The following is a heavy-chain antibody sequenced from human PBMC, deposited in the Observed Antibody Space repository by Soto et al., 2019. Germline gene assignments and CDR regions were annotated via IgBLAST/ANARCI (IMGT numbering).Heavy chain of an antibody. Sequence: PSQTLSLTCAVSGDSVSDNSAAWNWIRQSPSRGLEWLGRTYFRSKWYSDYAESVKSRITINADTSKNLFSLQLNFVTPEDTAVYFCVRGGDSSSYDIDYWGQGTLVTVSS. D-gene: IGHD6-6*01. V-gene: IGHV6-1*01. CDR2: TYFRSKWYS. J-gene: IGHJ4*02. CDR3: VRGGDSSSYDIDY. CDR1: GDSVSDNSAA.